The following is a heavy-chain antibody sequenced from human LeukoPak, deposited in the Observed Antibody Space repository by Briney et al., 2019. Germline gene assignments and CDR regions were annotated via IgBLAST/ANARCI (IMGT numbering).Heavy chain of an antibody. Sequence: PSETLSPTCAVYGGSFSGYYWSWIRQPPGKGLEWIGEINHSGSTNYNPSLKSRVTISADTSKNQFSLKLSSVTAADTAVYYCARSVTYYYDSSGYYDFDYWGQGTLVTVSS. V-gene: IGHV4-34*01. CDR3: ARSVTYYYDSSGYYDFDY. D-gene: IGHD3-22*01. CDR2: INHSGST. J-gene: IGHJ4*02. CDR1: GGSFSGYY.